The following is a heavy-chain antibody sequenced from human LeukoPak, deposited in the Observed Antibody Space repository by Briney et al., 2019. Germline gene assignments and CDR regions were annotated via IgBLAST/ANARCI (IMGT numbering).Heavy chain of an antibody. CDR2: IYGGGTT. Sequence: GGSLRRSCAASEFTVSYNYMNWVRQAPGKGLEWVSVIYGGGTTYYADSVKGRFTISRDNSKNTLYLQMNSLRAEDTAVYYCARDGSTSANCLYPYGLNVWGQGTTVIVSS. D-gene: IGHD1-1*01. J-gene: IGHJ6*02. V-gene: IGHV3-53*01. CDR3: ARDGSTSANCLYPYGLNV. CDR1: EFTVSYNY.